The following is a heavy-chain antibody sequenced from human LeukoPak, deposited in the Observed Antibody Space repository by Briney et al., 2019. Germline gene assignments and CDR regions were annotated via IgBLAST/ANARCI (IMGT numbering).Heavy chain of an antibody. V-gene: IGHV1-2*02. CDR1: GYTFTCYY. CDR3: ARRIVGATRPFDY. Sequence: ASVKVSCKASGYTFTCYYMHWVRQAPGQGLEWMGWINPNSGGTNYAQKFQGRVTMTRDTSISTAYMELSRLRSDDTAVYYCARRIVGATRPFDYWGQGTLVTVSS. J-gene: IGHJ4*02. D-gene: IGHD1-26*01. CDR2: INPNSGGT.